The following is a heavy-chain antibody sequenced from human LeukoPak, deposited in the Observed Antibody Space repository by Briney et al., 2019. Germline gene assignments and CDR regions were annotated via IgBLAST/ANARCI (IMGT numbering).Heavy chain of an antibody. J-gene: IGHJ4*02. CDR1: GGSFSGYY. Sequence: SDTLSLTCAVYGGSFSGYYWSWIRQPPGKGLEWMGEINHSGSTNYNPSLKSRVTISVDTSKNQFSLKLSSVTAADTAVYYCARGTMTTVTYYFDYWGQGTLVTVSS. CDR3: ARGTMTTVTYYFDY. V-gene: IGHV4-34*01. CDR2: INHSGST. D-gene: IGHD4-17*01.